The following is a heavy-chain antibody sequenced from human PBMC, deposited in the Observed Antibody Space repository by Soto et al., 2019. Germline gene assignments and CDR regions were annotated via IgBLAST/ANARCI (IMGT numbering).Heavy chain of an antibody. CDR2: IHGSGST. Sequence: QVQLQESGPGLVKPSETLSLSCTVSGGSIRDNYWTWIRQPAGNGLEWICRIHGSGSTSYNPSLKTRVTMSVDTSNQQISLRLTSVTAADSAVYYCARDLQSATMNRGVPLAYHSFDPWGHGTLVTVSS. J-gene: IGHJ5*02. CDR1: GGSIRDNY. CDR3: ARDLQSATMNRGVPLAYHSFDP. V-gene: IGHV4-4*07. D-gene: IGHD3-10*01.